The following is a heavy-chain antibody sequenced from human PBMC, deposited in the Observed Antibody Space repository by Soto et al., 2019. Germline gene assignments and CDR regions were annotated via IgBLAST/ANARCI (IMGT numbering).Heavy chain of an antibody. CDR2: ISYDGSNK. V-gene: IGHV3-30-3*01. CDR3: ARGPYDFWSGYIADAFDV. D-gene: IGHD3-3*01. Sequence: GGSLRLSCAASGFTFSSYTLHWVRQAPGKGLEWVALISYDGSNKYYADSVKGRFTISRDNSKNTLYLQMNSLRPEDAALFYCARGPYDFWSGYIADAFDVWGQGTMVTVSS. CDR1: GFTFSSYT. J-gene: IGHJ3*01.